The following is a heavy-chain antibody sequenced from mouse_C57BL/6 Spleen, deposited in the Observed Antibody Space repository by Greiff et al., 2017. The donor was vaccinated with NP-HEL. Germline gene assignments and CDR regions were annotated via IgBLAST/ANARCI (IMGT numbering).Heavy chain of an antibody. CDR1: GYTFTDYY. CDR2: INPNTVGT. CDR3: ASRGGWLLRYFDV. V-gene: IGHV1-26*01. D-gene: IGHD2-3*01. J-gene: IGHJ1*03. Sequence: EVQLQQSGPELVKPGASVKISCKASGYTFTDYYMNLVQPIHGPSLDCIGDINPNTVGTSYNQKFKGKATLTVDKSSSTAYMELRSLTSEDSAVYYCASRGGWLLRYFDVWGTGTTVTVSS.